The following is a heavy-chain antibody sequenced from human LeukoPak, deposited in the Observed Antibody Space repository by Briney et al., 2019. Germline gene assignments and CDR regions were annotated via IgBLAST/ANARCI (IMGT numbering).Heavy chain of an antibody. J-gene: IGHJ4*02. CDR3: AREYLDGSGWHAHFAY. CDR2: IDTGGST. D-gene: IGHD6-19*01. Sequence: GSLTLSCAASRFTVSRNYVSWVRQAPGKGLEWGALIDTGGSTSYADPVRGRFTTSRDNSKTTLYLQMNSLRAEDTAVYYSAREYLDGSGWHAHFAYWGRGTLATVSS. CDR1: RFTVSRNY. V-gene: IGHV3-53*01.